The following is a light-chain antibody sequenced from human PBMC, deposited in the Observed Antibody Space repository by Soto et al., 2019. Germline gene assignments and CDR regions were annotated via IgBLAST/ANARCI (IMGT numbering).Light chain of an antibody. J-gene: IGLJ1*01. Sequence: QSVLTQPRSVSGSPGQSVTISCTGTSSDVGVYNYVSWYQQHPGKAPKLMIYDVTKRPSGVPDRFSGSKPANTASLTISGLQAEDEADYYCCSYAGSYTFVFGTGTKV. CDR2: DVT. V-gene: IGLV2-11*01. CDR3: CSYAGSYTFV. CDR1: SSDVGVYNY.